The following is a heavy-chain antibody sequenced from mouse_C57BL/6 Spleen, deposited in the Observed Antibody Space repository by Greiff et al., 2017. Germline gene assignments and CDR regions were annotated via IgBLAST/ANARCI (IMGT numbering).Heavy chain of an antibody. D-gene: IGHD1-1*01. J-gene: IGHJ4*01. CDR1: GYTFTDYY. CDR3: ARYTTVVATGAMDY. V-gene: IGHV1-26*01. Sequence: EVQLQQSGPELVKPGASVKISCKASGYTFTDYYMNWVKQSHGKSLEWIGDINPNNGGTSYNQKFKGKATLTVDKSSSTAYMELRSLTSEDSAVYYCARYTTVVATGAMDYWGQGTSVTVSS. CDR2: INPNNGGT.